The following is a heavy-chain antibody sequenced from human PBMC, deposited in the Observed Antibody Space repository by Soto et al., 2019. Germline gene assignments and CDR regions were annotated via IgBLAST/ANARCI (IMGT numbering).Heavy chain of an antibody. Sequence: QVQLVQSGAEVKKPGSSVTVSCKASGGTFGNSAISWVRQAPGQGLEWRGGIIPIFPTPDHAQKFQGRVRITEDESTSTAYMELTSLTSEDTAVYCCARDKDRQQLGGNYYSGIDVWGQGTTVTVSS. CDR2: IIPIFPTP. V-gene: IGHV1-69*12. CDR1: GGTFGNSA. J-gene: IGHJ6*02. D-gene: IGHD3-3*02. CDR3: ARDKDRQQLGGNYYSGIDV.